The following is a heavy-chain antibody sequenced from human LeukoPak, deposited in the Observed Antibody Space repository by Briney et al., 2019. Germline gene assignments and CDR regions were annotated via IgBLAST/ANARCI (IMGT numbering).Heavy chain of an antibody. D-gene: IGHD5-12*01. CDR1: GHIFTNYW. V-gene: IGHV5-51*01. Sequence: GESLKISCKASGHIFTNYWIGWVRQMPGKGLEWMGIIYPGDSDTRYSPSFQGQVTISADKSISTAYLQWSSLKASDTAMYYCARQGGYDPNYYYYYGMDVWGQGTTVTVSS. J-gene: IGHJ6*02. CDR3: ARQGGYDPNYYYYYGMDV. CDR2: IYPGDSDT.